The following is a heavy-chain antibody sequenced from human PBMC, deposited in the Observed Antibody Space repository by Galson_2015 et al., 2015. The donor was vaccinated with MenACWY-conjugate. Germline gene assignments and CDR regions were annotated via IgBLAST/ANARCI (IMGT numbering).Heavy chain of an antibody. CDR2: ISYDGGSK. CDR1: GFTFNTYA. V-gene: IGHV3-30-3*01. CDR3: ARDQGLAASNDVPLGYGLDV. J-gene: IGHJ6*02. Sequence: SLRLSCAASGFTFNTYAIHWVRQAPGKGLEWVAVISYDGGSKYYADSVRGRLTISRDNSRNTLYLQMNSLRTEDTAMYYCARDQGLAASNDVPLGYGLDVWGQGSTATVSS. D-gene: IGHD2-8*01.